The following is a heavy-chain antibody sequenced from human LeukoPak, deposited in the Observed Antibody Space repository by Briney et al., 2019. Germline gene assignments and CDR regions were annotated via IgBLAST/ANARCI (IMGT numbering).Heavy chain of an antibody. V-gene: IGHV4-39*01. J-gene: IGHJ5*02. Sequence: SETLPLTCTVSGGSISCSSYYWGWIRQPPGKGLEWIGSIYYSGSTYYNPSLKSRVTISVDTSKNQFSLKLSSVTAADTAVYYCARQEGLLTGYFDWFDPWGQGTLVTVSS. CDR3: ARQEGLLTGYFDWFDP. CDR2: IYYSGST. CDR1: GGSISCSSYY. D-gene: IGHD3-9*01.